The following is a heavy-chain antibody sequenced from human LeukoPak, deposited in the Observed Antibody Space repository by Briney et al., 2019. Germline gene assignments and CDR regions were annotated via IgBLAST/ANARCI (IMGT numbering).Heavy chain of an antibody. V-gene: IGHV3-30*03. CDR3: AGAIHYASWRNYYYMDV. Sequence: PGGSLRLSCAASGFTFSSYGMHWVRQAPGKGLVWVAVISYDGSDKYYADSVKGRFTISRDNSKNMLYLQMNSLRAEDTAVYYCAGAIHYASWRNYYYMDVWGKGTTVTVSS. J-gene: IGHJ6*03. CDR1: GFTFSSYG. D-gene: IGHD3-3*01. CDR2: ISYDGSDK.